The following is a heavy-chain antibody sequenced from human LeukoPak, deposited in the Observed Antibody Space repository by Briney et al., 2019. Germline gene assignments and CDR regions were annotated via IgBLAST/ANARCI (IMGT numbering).Heavy chain of an antibody. CDR2: IIPILGIA. Sequence: SVKVSCKASGGTFSSYAISWVRQAPGQGLEWMGRIIPILGIANYAQKFQGRVTITADKSTSTAYMELSSLRSEDTAVYYCATASGSGSYADYYYYYGMDVWGQGTTVTVSS. D-gene: IGHD3-10*01. CDR3: ATASGSGSYADYYYYYGMDV. CDR1: GGTFSSYA. V-gene: IGHV1-69*04. J-gene: IGHJ6*02.